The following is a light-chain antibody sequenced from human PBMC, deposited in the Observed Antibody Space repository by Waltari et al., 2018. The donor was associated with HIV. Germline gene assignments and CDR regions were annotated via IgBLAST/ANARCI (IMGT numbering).Light chain of an antibody. CDR1: SSDVGAYNY. V-gene: IGLV2-8*01. Sequence: QSALTQPPSASGSPGQSVTISCTGTSSDVGAYNYVSWYQHHPGKAPKLMIYEVTKRPSGVPDRFSGSKSGNTASLTISGLQAEDEGDYYCCSYAGSDVIFGGGTKLTVL. CDR2: EVT. J-gene: IGLJ2*01. CDR3: CSYAGSDVI.